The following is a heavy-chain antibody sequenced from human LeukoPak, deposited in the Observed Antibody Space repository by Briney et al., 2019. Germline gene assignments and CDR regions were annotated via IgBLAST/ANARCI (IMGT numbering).Heavy chain of an antibody. Sequence: SGPTLVKPTQTLTLTYTFSGFSLRTSGVGVGWIRQPPGKALEWLALIYWNDDKRYSPSLKSRLTITKDTSKNQVVLTMTNMDPVDTATYYCARVDTAMALDYWGQGTLVTVSS. CDR3: ARVDTAMALDY. J-gene: IGHJ4*02. V-gene: IGHV2-5*01. D-gene: IGHD5-18*01. CDR2: IYWNDDK. CDR1: GFSLRTSGVG.